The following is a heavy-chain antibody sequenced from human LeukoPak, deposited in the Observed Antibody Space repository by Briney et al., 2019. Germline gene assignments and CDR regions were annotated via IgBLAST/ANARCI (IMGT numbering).Heavy chain of an antibody. CDR3: ARERSMRAFVF. J-gene: IGHJ3*01. CDR2: ISYDGSNK. V-gene: IGHV3-30*19. Sequence: GGSLRLSCEASGFTFSSYAMHWVRQAPGKGLEWVAVISYDGSNKYYADSVKGRFTISRDNSKNTLYLQMNSLRAEDTAVFYCARERSMRAFVFWGQGTMVTVSS. CDR1: GFTFSSYA.